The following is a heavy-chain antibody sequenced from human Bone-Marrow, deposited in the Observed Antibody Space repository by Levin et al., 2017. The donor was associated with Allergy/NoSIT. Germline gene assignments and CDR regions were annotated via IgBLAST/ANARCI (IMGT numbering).Heavy chain of an antibody. Sequence: GESLKISCAASGFTFSGSAMHWVRQASGKGLEWVGRIRSKANSYATAYAASVKGRFTISRDDSKNTAYLQMNSLKTEDTAVYYCTRLWVGYCSGGSCCPQGLACYYGMDVWGQGTTVTVSS. CDR2: IRSKANSYAT. J-gene: IGHJ6*02. CDR1: GFTFSGSA. V-gene: IGHV3-73*01. CDR3: TRLWVGYCSGGSCCPQGLACYYGMDV. D-gene: IGHD2-15*01.